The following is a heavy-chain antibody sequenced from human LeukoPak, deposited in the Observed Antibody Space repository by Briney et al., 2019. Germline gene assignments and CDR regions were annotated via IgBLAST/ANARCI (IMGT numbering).Heavy chain of an antibody. CDR1: GFTFSSYG. Sequence: GGSLRLSCAASGFTFSSYGTTWVRQAPGKGLEWVSAISGSGGSTYYADSVKGRSTISRDNSKNTLYLQMNSLRAEDTAVYYCAKFGLAGSGRYHDAFDIWGQGTMVTVSS. J-gene: IGHJ3*02. CDR3: AKFGLAGSGRYHDAFDI. D-gene: IGHD3-10*01. CDR2: ISGSGGST. V-gene: IGHV3-23*01.